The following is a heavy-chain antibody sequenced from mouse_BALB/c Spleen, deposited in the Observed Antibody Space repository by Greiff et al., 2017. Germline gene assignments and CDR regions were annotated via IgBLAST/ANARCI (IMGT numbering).Heavy chain of an antibody. D-gene: IGHD1-1*01. CDR3: ARRDYYGSSSAWFAY. CDR1: GYTFTDYN. J-gene: IGHJ3*01. CDR2: IYPYNGGT. V-gene: IGHV1S29*02. Sequence: EVQLHQSGPELVKPGASVKISCKASGYTFTDYNMHWVKQSHGKSLEWIGYIYPYNGGTGYNQKFKSKATLTVDNSSSTAYMELRSLTSEDSAVYYCARRDYYGSSSAWFAYWGQGTLVTVSA.